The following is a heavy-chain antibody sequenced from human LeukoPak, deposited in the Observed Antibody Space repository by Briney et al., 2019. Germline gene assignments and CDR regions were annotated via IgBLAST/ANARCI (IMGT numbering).Heavy chain of an antibody. D-gene: IGHD3-22*01. Sequence: GRSLRLSCAASGFTFSSYGMHWVRQAPGKGLEWVAVIWYDGSNKYYADSVKGRFTISRDNSKNTLYLQMNSLRAEDTAVYYCVRGYDSSGHCYFDYWGQGTLVTVSS. J-gene: IGHJ4*02. CDR2: IWYDGSNK. CDR3: VRGYDSSGHCYFDY. V-gene: IGHV3-33*01. CDR1: GFTFSSYG.